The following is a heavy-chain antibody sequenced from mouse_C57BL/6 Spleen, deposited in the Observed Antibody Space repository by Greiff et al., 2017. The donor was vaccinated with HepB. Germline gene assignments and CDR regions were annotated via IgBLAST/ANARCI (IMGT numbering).Heavy chain of an antibody. J-gene: IGHJ3*01. V-gene: IGHV14-4*01. CDR1: GFNIKDDY. Sequence: VQLQQSGAELVRPGASVKLSCTASGFNIKDDYMHWVKQRPEQGLEWIGWIDPENGDSEYASKVQGQATITADTSSNTAYLQLSSLTSEDAAVYYCTLTGTRFAYWGQGTLVTVSA. CDR2: IDPENGDS. D-gene: IGHD4-1*01. CDR3: TLTGTRFAY.